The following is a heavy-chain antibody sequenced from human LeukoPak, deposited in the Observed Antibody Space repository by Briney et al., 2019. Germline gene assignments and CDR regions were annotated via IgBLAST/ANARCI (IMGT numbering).Heavy chain of an antibody. CDR2: MYSGGAI. V-gene: IGHV3-53*01. CDR1: GFIVSSNY. J-gene: IGHJ4*02. Sequence: GGSLRLSCAASGFIVSSNYMSWVRQAPGKGLEWVSVMYSGGAINYADSEKGRFAISSDNSKNTLYLQMNSLRVEGTAMYFCARGHSSGNPDPFDYWGQGTLVIVSS. CDR3: ARGHSSGNPDPFDY. D-gene: IGHD6-19*01.